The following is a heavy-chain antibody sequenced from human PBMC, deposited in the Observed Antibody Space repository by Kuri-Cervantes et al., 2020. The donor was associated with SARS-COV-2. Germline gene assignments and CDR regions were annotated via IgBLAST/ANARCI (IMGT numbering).Heavy chain of an antibody. CDR3: ARTPDFLSGLVSPYYYYYMDF. D-gene: IGHD3-3*01. CDR2: IYYSGST. J-gene: IGHJ6*03. Sequence: SETLSLTCTVYGGSISSYYWSWIRQPPGKGLEWIGYIYYSGSTNYDPSLKSRVTISVDTSKNQFSLKLSSVTAADTAVYYCARTPDFLSGLVSPYYYYYMDFWGKGTTVTVSS. V-gene: IGHV4-59*01. CDR1: GGSISSYY.